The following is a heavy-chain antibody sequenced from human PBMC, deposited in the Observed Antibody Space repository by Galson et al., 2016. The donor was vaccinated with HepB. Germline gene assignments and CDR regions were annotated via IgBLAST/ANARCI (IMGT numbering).Heavy chain of an antibody. D-gene: IGHD2-2*01. CDR2: IGSTGDT. Sequence: SLRLSCAASGFTFSNYDMHWVRQVTGKGLEWDSAIGSTGDTYYLDSVKGRFTISRENAKNSFYLQMNSLRAGDTAVYYCAREVRKNGMDVWGQGTTVTASS. CDR3: AREVRKNGMDV. CDR1: GFTFSNYD. J-gene: IGHJ6*02. V-gene: IGHV3-13*01.